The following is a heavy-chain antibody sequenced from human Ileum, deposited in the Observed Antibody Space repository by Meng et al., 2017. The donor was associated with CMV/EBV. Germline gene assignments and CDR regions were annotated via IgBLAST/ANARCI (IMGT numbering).Heavy chain of an antibody. CDR1: GFNFTGYG. CDR3: AKDLGLGGTYYHYGMDV. V-gene: IGHV3-30*02. J-gene: IGHJ6*02. Sequence: GESLKISGTTSGFNFTGYGMHWVRQAPGKGLEWVAFMRFDGSNKYYADSVRGRFTISRDNSKNTLFVQMNSLRTEDTAVYYCAKDLGLGGTYYHYGMDVWGQRTTVTVSS. D-gene: IGHD1-26*01. CDR2: MRFDGSNK.